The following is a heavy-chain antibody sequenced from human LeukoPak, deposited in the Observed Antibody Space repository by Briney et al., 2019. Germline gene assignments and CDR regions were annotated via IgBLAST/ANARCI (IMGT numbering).Heavy chain of an antibody. CDR1: GFTFSSYG. Sequence: GESLRLSCAASGFTFSSYGMHWVRQAPGKGLEWVAVISYDGSNKYYADSVKGRFTISRDNSKNTLYLQMNSLRAEDTAVYYCAKEQVDYGVDYWGQGTLVTVSS. D-gene: IGHD4-17*01. V-gene: IGHV3-30*18. CDR2: ISYDGSNK. J-gene: IGHJ4*02. CDR3: AKEQVDYGVDY.